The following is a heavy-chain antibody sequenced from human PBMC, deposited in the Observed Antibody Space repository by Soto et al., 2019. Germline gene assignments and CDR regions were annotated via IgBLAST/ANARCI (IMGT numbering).Heavy chain of an antibody. D-gene: IGHD3-10*01. Sequence: GGSLRLSCAASGFTFSSYGMHWVRQAPGKGLEWVAVIWYDGSNKYYADSVKGRFTISRDNSKNTLYLQMNSLRAEDTAVYYCARDSLVMVRGVKYYYYYYGMDIWGQGTTVTVSS. CDR1: GFTFSSYG. CDR2: IWYDGSNK. CDR3: ARDSLVMVRGVKYYYYYYGMDI. J-gene: IGHJ6*02. V-gene: IGHV3-33*01.